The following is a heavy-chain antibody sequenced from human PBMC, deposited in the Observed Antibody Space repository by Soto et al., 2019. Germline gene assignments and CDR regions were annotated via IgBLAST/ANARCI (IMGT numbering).Heavy chain of an antibody. D-gene: IGHD2-15*01. CDR3: AKDGGSYLLLYFDS. CDR1: GFTFRTYA. Sequence: EVQLLESGGGLVHPGGSQRLSCAASGFTFRTYAMSWVRQAPGKGLEWVSGISATGASTYYADSVKGRFTISRDNSKNTVYLQLSSLRAEDTALYYCAKDGGSYLLLYFDSWGQGTLATVSS. V-gene: IGHV3-23*01. CDR2: ISATGAST. J-gene: IGHJ4*02.